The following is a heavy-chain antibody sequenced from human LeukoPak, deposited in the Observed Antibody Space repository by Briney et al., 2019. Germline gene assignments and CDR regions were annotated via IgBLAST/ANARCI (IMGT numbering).Heavy chain of an antibody. J-gene: IGHJ4*02. D-gene: IGHD5-12*01. CDR3: TRVGYEGGKSNRDIVATIFGY. CDR1: GFTFGDYA. CDR2: IRSKAYGGTT. V-gene: IGHV3-49*04. Sequence: PGGSLRLSCTASGFTFGDYAMSWVRQAPGKGLEWVGFIRSKAYGGTTEYAASVKGRFTISRDDSKSIAYLQMNSLKTEDTAVYYCTRVGYEGGKSNRDIVATIFGYWGQGTLVTVSS.